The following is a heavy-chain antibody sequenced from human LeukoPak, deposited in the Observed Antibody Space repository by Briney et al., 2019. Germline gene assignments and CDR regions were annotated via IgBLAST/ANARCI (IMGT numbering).Heavy chain of an antibody. Sequence: GGSLRLSCAASGFTFSSYTMNWVRQAPGKGLEWVSYISSSSSTIYYADSVKGRFTISRDNAKNSLYLQMNSLRAEDTAVYYCARVSSGWYYYYYYMDVWGKGTTVTVSS. CDR3: ARVSSGWYYYYYYMDV. V-gene: IGHV3-48*04. J-gene: IGHJ6*03. D-gene: IGHD6-19*01. CDR2: ISSSSSTI. CDR1: GFTFSSYT.